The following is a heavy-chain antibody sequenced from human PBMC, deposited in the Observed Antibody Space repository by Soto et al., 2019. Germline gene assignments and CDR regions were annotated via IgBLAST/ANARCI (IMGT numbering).Heavy chain of an antibody. D-gene: IGHD5-18*01. CDR1: GFNFSSYG. Sequence: QVQLVESGGGVVQPGRSLRLSCAASGFNFSSYGMHWVRQAPGKGLEWVAVISYDGSNKYYADSVKGRFTISRDNSKNTLYLQMNMLRAEDTVVDYCAEGYSYAGCDYWGPVTLVTVSS. CDR3: AEGYSYAGCDY. J-gene: IGHJ4*01. CDR2: ISYDGSNK. V-gene: IGHV3-30*03.